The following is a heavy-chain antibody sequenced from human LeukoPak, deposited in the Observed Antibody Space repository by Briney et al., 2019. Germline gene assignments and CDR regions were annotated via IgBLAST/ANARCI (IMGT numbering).Heavy chain of an antibody. Sequence: HPGGSLRLSCAASGFTFSSYAMNWVRQAPGKGLEWVSAISGSGTSTYYADSVKGRFTISRDNSKNTLYLQMYSLRVEDTAVYYCAKDKASPGWFDPWGQGTLVTVSS. V-gene: IGHV3-23*01. CDR2: ISGSGTST. D-gene: IGHD6-6*01. J-gene: IGHJ5*02. CDR3: AKDKASPGWFDP. CDR1: GFTFSSYA.